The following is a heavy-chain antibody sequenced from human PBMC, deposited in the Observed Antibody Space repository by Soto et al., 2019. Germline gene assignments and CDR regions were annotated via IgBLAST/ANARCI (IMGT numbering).Heavy chain of an antibody. Sequence: EVQLVESGGGLVQPGGSLRLSCAASGFSITNTWMHWVRQAPGKGLEWVGRGKSKADGGTADYAAPVKGRFTVSRDDSKNTQYLQMNSLKMEDTAVYYCNSYPAFWGGHTPLWGQGTLVTVSS. CDR2: GKSKADGGTA. CDR1: GFSITNTW. J-gene: IGHJ4*02. CDR3: NSYPAFWGGHTPL. V-gene: IGHV3-15*07. D-gene: IGHD3-3*01.